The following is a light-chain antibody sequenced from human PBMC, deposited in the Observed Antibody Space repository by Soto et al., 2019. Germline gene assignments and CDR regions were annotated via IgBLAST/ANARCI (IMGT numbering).Light chain of an antibody. CDR2: EVN. J-gene: IGLJ1*01. V-gene: IGLV2-14*01. CDR3: SLYTSENAYV. CDR1: SSDIGAYDY. Sequence: QSALTQPASLSGSPGQSITISCTGTSSDIGAYDYVSWFQQHPGKAPKLMISEVNKRPSGVPDRFSGSKSGNTASLTISGLQAADEADYYCSLYTSENAYVFGTGTKVTVL.